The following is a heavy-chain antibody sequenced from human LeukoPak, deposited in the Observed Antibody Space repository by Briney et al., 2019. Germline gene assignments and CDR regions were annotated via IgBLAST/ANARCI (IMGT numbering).Heavy chain of an antibody. CDR1: GGSISSGGYY. Sequence: PSQTLSLTCTVSGGSISSGGYYWSWIRQPPGKGLEWIGYIYHSGSTYYNPSLKSRVTISVDRSKNQFSLKLSSVTAADTAVYYCARGTYYYDSSGYYPIFDYWGQGTLVTVSS. J-gene: IGHJ4*02. CDR2: IYHSGST. V-gene: IGHV4-30-2*01. CDR3: ARGTYYYDSSGYYPIFDY. D-gene: IGHD3-22*01.